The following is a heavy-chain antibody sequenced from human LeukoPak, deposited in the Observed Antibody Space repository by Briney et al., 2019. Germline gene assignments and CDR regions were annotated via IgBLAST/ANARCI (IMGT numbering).Heavy chain of an antibody. D-gene: IGHD3-3*01. CDR2: TNPDGSIK. CDR1: GFIFGGYW. CDR3: VSGFLQWLY. V-gene: IGHV3-7*01. J-gene: IGHJ4*02. Sequence: GGSLRLSCAASGFIFGGYWMSWVRQAPGRGLEWVANTNPDGSIKYYVDSVNGRFTISRDNAKNSLYPQMNSLRAEDTAVYYCVSGFLQWLYWGQGTLVTVSS.